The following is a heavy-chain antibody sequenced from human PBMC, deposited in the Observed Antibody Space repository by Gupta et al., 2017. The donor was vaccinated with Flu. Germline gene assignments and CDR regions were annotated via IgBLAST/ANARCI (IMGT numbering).Heavy chain of an antibody. D-gene: IGHD3-3*01. V-gene: IGHV3-7*01. J-gene: IGHJ4*02. Sequence: EVQLVESGGGLVQPGGSLRLSCAASGVTFLGYWMSWVRQAPGKGLEWVANINQDGNKKYYVDYVKGRFTISRDNAKNSLYLQMNSLRAEDTAVYYCVEAGGGSYPWGQGTLVTVSS. CDR3: VEAGGGSYP. CDR1: GVTFLGYW. CDR2: INQDGNKK.